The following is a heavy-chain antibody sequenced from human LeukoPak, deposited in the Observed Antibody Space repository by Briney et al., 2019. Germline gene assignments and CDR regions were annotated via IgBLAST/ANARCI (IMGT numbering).Heavy chain of an antibody. J-gene: IGHJ4*02. V-gene: IGHV4-38-2*02. CDR1: GYSISSGYY. D-gene: IGHD3-10*01. CDR2: IYHSGST. CDR3: AREGTYYSDY. Sequence: SETLSLTCTVSGYSISSGYYWGWIRQPPGKGLEWIGSIYHSGSTYYNPSLKSRVTISVDTSKNQFSLKLSSVTAADTAVYYCAREGTYYSDYWGQGTLVTVSS.